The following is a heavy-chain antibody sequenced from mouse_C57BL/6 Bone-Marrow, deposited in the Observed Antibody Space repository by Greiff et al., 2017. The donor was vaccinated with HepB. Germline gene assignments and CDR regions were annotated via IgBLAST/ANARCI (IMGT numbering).Heavy chain of an antibody. J-gene: IGHJ2*01. CDR1: GYTFTSYW. V-gene: IGHV1-69*01. CDR3: ARYGNYPHFDD. D-gene: IGHD2-1*01. CDR2: IDPSDSYT. Sequence: VQLQQPGAELVMPGASVKLSCKASGYTFTSYWMHWVKQRPGQGLEWIGEIDPSDSYTNYNQKFKGKSTLTVDKSSSTAYMQLSSLTSEDSAVYYCARYGNYPHFDDWGQGTTLTVSS.